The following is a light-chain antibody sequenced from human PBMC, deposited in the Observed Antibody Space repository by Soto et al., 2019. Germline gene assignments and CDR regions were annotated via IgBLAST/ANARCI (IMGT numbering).Light chain of an antibody. CDR1: SSDVGTYNY. V-gene: IGLV2-11*01. CDR2: DVS. Sequence: QSALTQPRSVSGSPKQSVTISCTGTSSDVGTYNYVSWFQQHPGKAPKLMISDVSKRPSGVPDRFSGSKSGKTASLTISGLQAEDEADYYCCSYAGSYILLFGGGTQLTVL. J-gene: IGLJ2*01. CDR3: CSYAGSYILL.